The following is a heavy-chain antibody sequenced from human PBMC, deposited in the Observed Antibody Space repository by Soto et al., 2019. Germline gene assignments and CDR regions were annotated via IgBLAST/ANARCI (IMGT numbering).Heavy chain of an antibody. V-gene: IGHV3-33*01. CDR1: GFTFSSHG. J-gene: IGHJ4*02. CDR2: IWYDGSNK. CDR3: ARGAYYDTSGLYYFDY. D-gene: IGHD3-22*01. Sequence: PGGSLRLSCAASGFTFSSHGMHLVRQAPGKGLEWVAVIWYDGSNKYYADSVKGRFTISRDNSENTLYLQMNSLRAEDSAVYNCARGAYYDTSGLYYFDYWGQGTLVTVSS.